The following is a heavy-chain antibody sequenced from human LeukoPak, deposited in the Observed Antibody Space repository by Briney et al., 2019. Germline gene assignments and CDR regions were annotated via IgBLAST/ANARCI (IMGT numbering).Heavy chain of an antibody. J-gene: IGHJ4*02. V-gene: IGHV3-30*03. CDR2: ISFDGSDK. Sequence: GRSLRLSCAASGFTFSSYGMHWVRQAPGKGLEWVAVISFDGSDKYYADSVKGRFTISRDNYKNTLYLQMNSLRAEDTAVYYCAREFYSSSLKYFDYWGRGTLVTVSS. CDR1: GFTFSSYG. CDR3: AREFYSSSLKYFDY. D-gene: IGHD6-13*01.